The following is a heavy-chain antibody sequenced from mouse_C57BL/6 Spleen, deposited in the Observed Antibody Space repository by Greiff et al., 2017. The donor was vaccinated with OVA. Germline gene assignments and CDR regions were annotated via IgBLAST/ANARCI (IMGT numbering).Heavy chain of an antibody. J-gene: IGHJ1*03. CDR1: GYSITSGYY. D-gene: IGHD1-1*01. CDR3: ATIAPLGGSSYVSYWYFDV. CDR2: ISYDGSN. Sequence: DVQLQESGPGLVKPSQSLSLTCSVTGYSITSGYYWNWIRQFPGNKLEWMGYISYDGSNNYNPSLKNRISITRDTSKNQFFLKLNSVTTEDTATYYCATIAPLGGSSYVSYWYFDVWGTGTTVTVSS. V-gene: IGHV3-6*01.